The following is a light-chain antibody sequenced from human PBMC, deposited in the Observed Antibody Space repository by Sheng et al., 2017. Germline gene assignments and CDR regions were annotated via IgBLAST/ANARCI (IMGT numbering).Light chain of an antibody. CDR1: QSVSSSY. CDR3: QQYGSSRIFT. CDR2: GAS. Sequence: EIVLTQSPGTLSLSPGERATLSCRASQSVSSSYLALYQQKPGQAPRLLIYGASSRATGIPDRFSGSGSGTDFTLTISRLEPEDFAVYYCQQYGSSRIFTFGPGTKVDIK. J-gene: IGKJ3*01. V-gene: IGKV3-20*01.